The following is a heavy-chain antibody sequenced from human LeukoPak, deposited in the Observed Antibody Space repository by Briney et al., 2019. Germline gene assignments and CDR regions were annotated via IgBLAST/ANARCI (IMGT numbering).Heavy chain of an antibody. V-gene: IGHV3-23*01. D-gene: IGHD6-6*01. CDR3: AKGSYSSSSGLFDY. Sequence: GGSLRLSCAASGFTFSSYAMSWVRQAQGEGLEGVSAISGSGGSTYYADSVKGRFTISRDNSKNSLYLQMNSLRAEDTAVYYCAKGSYSSSSGLFDYWGQGTLVTVSS. CDR1: GFTFSSYA. J-gene: IGHJ4*02. CDR2: ISGSGGST.